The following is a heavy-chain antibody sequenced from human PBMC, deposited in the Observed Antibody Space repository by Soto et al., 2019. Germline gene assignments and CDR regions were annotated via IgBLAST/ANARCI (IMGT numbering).Heavy chain of an antibody. D-gene: IGHD5-18*01. J-gene: IGHJ4*02. V-gene: IGHV4-4*02. CDR2: IYHSGST. Sequence: PSETLSLTCAVSGGSISSSNWWSWVRQPPGKGLEWIGEIYHSGSTNYNPSLKSRVTISVDKSKNQFSLKLSSVTAADTAVYYCATLNVDTAMASDYWGQGTLVTVSS. CDR1: GGSISSSNW. CDR3: ATLNVDTAMASDY.